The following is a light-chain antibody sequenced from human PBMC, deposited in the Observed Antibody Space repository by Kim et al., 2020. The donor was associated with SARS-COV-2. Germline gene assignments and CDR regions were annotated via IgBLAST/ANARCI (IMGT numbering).Light chain of an antibody. Sequence: VSPGQTASISCSGDKLGDEFACWYQQKPGQSPVLVIYQDTKRPSGIPERFSGSNSGNTATLTISGTQAMDEADYYCQAWDTSTAVFGGGTQLTVL. J-gene: IGLJ3*02. CDR3: QAWDTSTAV. CDR1: KLGDEF. V-gene: IGLV3-1*01. CDR2: QDT.